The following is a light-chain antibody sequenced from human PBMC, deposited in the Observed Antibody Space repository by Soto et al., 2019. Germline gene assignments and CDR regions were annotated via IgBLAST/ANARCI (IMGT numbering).Light chain of an antibody. CDR3: QQYGVSLYT. CDR1: QSISSSY. Sequence: EIVLTQSPGTLSLSPGERATLSCRASQSISSSYLAWYQQKPGQAPRLLIYGAFSRATDIPDRFSGSASGTDFTLTISRLEPEDFAVYYCQQYGVSLYTFGQGTKLEIK. V-gene: IGKV3-20*01. J-gene: IGKJ2*01. CDR2: GAF.